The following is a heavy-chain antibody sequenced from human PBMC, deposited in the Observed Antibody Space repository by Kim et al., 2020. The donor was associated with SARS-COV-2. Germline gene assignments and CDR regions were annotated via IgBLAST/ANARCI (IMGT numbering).Heavy chain of an antibody. CDR2: ISGSGGST. Sequence: GGSLRLSCAASGFTFSSYAMSWVRQAPGKGLEWVSAISGSGGSTYYADSVKGRFTISRDNSKNTLYLQMNSLRAEDTAVYYCAKDGEWFGELLYPRGAFDIWGQGTMVTVSS. CDR3: AKDGEWFGELLYPRGAFDI. CDR1: GFTFSSYA. J-gene: IGHJ3*02. V-gene: IGHV3-23*01. D-gene: IGHD3-10*01.